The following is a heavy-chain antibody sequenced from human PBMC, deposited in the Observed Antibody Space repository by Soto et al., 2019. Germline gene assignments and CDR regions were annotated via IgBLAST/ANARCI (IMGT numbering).Heavy chain of an antibody. V-gene: IGHV3-15*07. J-gene: IGHJ4*02. D-gene: IGHD2-8*01. CDR1: GFTFNNAW. Sequence: GGPLRLSCAASGFTFNNAWMNWVRQAPGKGLEWVGRIRSKTDGGTTDYAAPVKGRFTISRDDSKDTLYLQMNSLKTEDTAVYYCTNGAVYAYEWGQGTLVTVSS. CDR2: IRSKTDGGTT. CDR3: TNGAVYAYE.